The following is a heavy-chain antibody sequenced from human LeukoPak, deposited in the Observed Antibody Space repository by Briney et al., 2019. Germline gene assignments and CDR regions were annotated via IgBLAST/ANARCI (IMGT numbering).Heavy chain of an antibody. CDR2: INDDASRI. V-gene: IGHV3-74*01. J-gene: IGHJ4*02. Sequence: GGSLRLSCAASGFTFNDYWMHWVRQVPGKGLVWVSRINDDASRIFYADSVKGRFTIPGDNSQNTLYLQMNSLRADDTAVYYCVRGALASCGGGRCHGIFDNWGQGIPVTVSS. D-gene: IGHD2-21*01. CDR1: GFTFNDYW. CDR3: VRGALASCGGGRCHGIFDN.